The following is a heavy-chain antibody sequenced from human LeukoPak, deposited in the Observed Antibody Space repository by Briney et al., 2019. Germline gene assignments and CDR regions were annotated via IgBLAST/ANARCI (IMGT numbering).Heavy chain of an antibody. CDR2: IYYSGTT. V-gene: IGHV4-59*11. D-gene: IGHD3-9*01. CDR1: GGSISGHY. J-gene: IGHJ4*02. Sequence: SETLSLTCTVSGGSISGHYWSWIRQSPGKGLEWIGYIYYSGTTQYNPSLKSRLTISVDTSKNQFSLRVSSVTDADTGVYYCGEVVNPGFFDYWGQGTLVTVSS. CDR3: GEVVNPGFFDY.